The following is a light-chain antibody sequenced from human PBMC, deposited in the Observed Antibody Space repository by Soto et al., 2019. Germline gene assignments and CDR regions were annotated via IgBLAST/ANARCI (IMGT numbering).Light chain of an antibody. CDR2: GAT. V-gene: IGKV3-15*01. CDR1: QSVSSD. CDR3: QQYNDWPPIT. J-gene: IGKJ3*01. Sequence: VMTQSPPTLSVSPGERATLSCRASQSVSSDLAWYQQKPGQAPRLLIYGATTRATAVPARFNGGGSGTEFTLTISSLQSEDVAIYYCQQYNDWPPITFGPGTKVDVK.